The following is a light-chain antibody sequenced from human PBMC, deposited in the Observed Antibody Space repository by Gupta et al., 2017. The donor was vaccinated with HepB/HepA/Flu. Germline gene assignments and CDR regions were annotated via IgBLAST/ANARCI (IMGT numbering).Light chain of an antibody. Sequence: DIQLTQSPSSLSASVGDRVTITCRASQSISSYLNWYQQKPGKAPNLLIYAASSFQSGVPSRFSGSGSGTEFTLTITRLQPEDFATYYCQQSYITPPTFGQGTKVEIK. CDR1: QSISSY. J-gene: IGKJ1*01. CDR3: QQSYITPPT. CDR2: AAS. V-gene: IGKV1-39*01.